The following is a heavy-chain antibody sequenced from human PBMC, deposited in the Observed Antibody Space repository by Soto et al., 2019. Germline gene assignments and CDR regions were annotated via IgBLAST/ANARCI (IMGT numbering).Heavy chain of an antibody. D-gene: IGHD4-17*01. Sequence: GGSLRLSCAASGFTFSSYAMSWVRQAPGKGLEWVSAISGSGGSTYYADSVKGRFTISRDNSKNTLYLQMNSLRAEDTAVYYCAKDAPVTTLAVIYFDYWGQGTLVTVSS. CDR1: GFTFSSYA. CDR2: ISGSGGST. J-gene: IGHJ4*02. V-gene: IGHV3-23*01. CDR3: AKDAPVTTLAVIYFDY.